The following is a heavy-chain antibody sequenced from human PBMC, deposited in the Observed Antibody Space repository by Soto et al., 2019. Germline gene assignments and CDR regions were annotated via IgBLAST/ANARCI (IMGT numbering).Heavy chain of an antibody. CDR2: IYPGDSDT. CDR3: ARLPGGYGDYTYYYYGMDV. D-gene: IGHD4-17*01. J-gene: IGHJ6*02. V-gene: IGHV5-51*01. CDR1: GYSFTSYW. Sequence: PGESLKISCKGSGYSFTSYWIGWVRQMPGKGLEWMGIIYPGDSDTGYSPSFQGQVTISADKSISTAYLQWSSLKASDTAMYYCARLPGGYGDYTYYYYGMDVWGQGTTVTVSS.